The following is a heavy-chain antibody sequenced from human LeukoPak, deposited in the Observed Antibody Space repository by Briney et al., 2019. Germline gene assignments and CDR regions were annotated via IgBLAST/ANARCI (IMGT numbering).Heavy chain of an antibody. Sequence: SGTLSLTCTVSGGSISSYYWSWIRQPPGKGLEWIGYIYYSGSTNYNPSLKSRVTISVDTSKNQFSLKLSSVTAADTAVYYCARAGDILTGHDAFDIWGQGTMVTVSS. J-gene: IGHJ3*02. CDR1: GGSISSYY. V-gene: IGHV4-59*01. CDR2: IYYSGST. CDR3: ARAGDILTGHDAFDI. D-gene: IGHD3-9*01.